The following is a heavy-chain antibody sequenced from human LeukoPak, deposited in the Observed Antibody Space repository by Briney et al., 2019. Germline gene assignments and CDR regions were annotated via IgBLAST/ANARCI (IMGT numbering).Heavy chain of an antibody. D-gene: IGHD6-19*01. CDR3: ARDRDSSGWWRRYYFDY. CDR2: INPNSGGT. CDR1: GYTFTGYY. J-gene: IGHJ4*02. V-gene: IGHV1-2*06. Sequence: ASVKVSCKASGYTFTGYYMHWVRQAPGQGLEWMGRINPNSGGTNYAQKFQGRVTIAMDTSISTAYMELSRLRSDDTAVYYCARDRDSSGWWRRYYFDYWGQGTLVTVSS.